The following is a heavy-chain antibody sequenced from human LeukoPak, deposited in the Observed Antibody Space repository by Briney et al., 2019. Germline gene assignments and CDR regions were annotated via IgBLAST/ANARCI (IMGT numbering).Heavy chain of an antibody. V-gene: IGHV3-30*18. J-gene: IGHJ6*02. CDR2: ISYDGSNK. CDR3: AKLEGPRLYYYYGMDV. D-gene: IGHD1-1*01. CDR1: GFTFSSYG. Sequence: PGRSLRLSCAASGFTFSSYGVHWVRQAPGKGLEWVAVISYDGSNKYYADSVKGRFTISRDNSKNTLYLQMNSLRAEDTAVYYCAKLEGPRLYYYYGMDVWGQGTTVTVSS.